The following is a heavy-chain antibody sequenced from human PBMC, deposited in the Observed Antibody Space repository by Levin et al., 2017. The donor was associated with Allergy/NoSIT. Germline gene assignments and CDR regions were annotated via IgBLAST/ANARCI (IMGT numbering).Heavy chain of an antibody. CDR3: AREINPNPRIVRASYGLDV. Sequence: GGSLRLSCALSGFTPNTYTMHWVRQVPGEGLEWVSSISSSSSYIYYAESVKGRFTISRDNAKSSLHLRMNSLRVEDTAVYYCAREINPNPRIVRASYGLDVWGQGTRVTVSS. CDR1: GFTPNTYT. CDR2: ISSSSSYI. D-gene: IGHD1-26*01. J-gene: IGHJ6*02. V-gene: IGHV3-21*06.